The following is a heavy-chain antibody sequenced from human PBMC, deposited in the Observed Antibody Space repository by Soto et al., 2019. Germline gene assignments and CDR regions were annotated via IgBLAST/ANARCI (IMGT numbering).Heavy chain of an antibody. Sequence: QITLKESGPTLVKPTQTLTLTCTFSGFSLSASGGGVGWIRQPPGKSLEWLALIYWDDDKRYSPSLKSRLTITKDTSKKQVVLTMTNMDPADTATYYCAHRRIAMTQNWFDPWGQGTMVTVSS. CDR3: AHRRIAMTQNWFDP. CDR2: IYWDDDK. D-gene: IGHD6-13*01. CDR1: GFSLSASGGG. V-gene: IGHV2-5*02. J-gene: IGHJ5*02.